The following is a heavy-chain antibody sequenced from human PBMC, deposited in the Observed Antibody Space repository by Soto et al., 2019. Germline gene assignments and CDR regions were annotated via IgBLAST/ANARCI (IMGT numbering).Heavy chain of an antibody. J-gene: IGHJ6*02. D-gene: IGHD3-9*01. CDR3: ASACVLRYFDWLPCFGMDV. V-gene: IGHV4-59*01. CDR2: IYYSGST. CDR1: GGSISSYY. Sequence: SETLSLTCTVSGGSISSYYWSWIRQPPGKGLEWIGYIYYSGSTNYNPSLKSRVTISVDTSKNQFSLKLSSVTAADTAVYYCASACVLRYFDWLPCFGMDVWGQGTTVPVSS.